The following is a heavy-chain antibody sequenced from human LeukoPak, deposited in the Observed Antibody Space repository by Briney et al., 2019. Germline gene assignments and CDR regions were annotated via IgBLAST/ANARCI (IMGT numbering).Heavy chain of an antibody. Sequence: ASVKVSCKASGYTFTGYYMHWVRQAPGQGLEWIGWINPNSGGTNYAQKFQGWVTMTRDTSISTAYMELSRLRSDDTAVYYCARASYCSSTSCYQGGDAFDIWGQGTMVTVSS. D-gene: IGHD2-2*01. J-gene: IGHJ3*02. V-gene: IGHV1-2*04. CDR2: INPNSGGT. CDR1: GYTFTGYY. CDR3: ARASYCSSTSCYQGGDAFDI.